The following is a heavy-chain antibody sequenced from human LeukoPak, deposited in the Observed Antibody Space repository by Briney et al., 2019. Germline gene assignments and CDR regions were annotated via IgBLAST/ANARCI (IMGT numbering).Heavy chain of an antibody. V-gene: IGHV3-7*04. Sequence: GGSLRLSCAASGFTFSSYWMSWVRQAPGKGLEWVANINQDGSEKYYVDSVKGRFTISRDNAKNSLYLQMNSLRAEDTAVYYCARTYYDILTGDPEYFQHWGQGTLVTVSS. CDR2: INQDGSEK. CDR3: ARTYYDILTGDPEYFQH. J-gene: IGHJ1*01. D-gene: IGHD3-9*01. CDR1: GFTFSSYW.